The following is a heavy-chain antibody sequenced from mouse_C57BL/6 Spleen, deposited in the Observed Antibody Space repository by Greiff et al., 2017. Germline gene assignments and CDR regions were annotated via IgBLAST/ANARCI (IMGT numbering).Heavy chain of an antibody. CDR3: ARYKDYSNYSWFAY. Sequence: DVKLVESGGGLVQPGGSLSLSCAASGFTFTDYYMSWVRQPPGKALEWLGFIRNKANGYTTEYSASVKGRFTISRDNSQSILYLQMNALRAEDSATYYCARYKDYSNYSWFAYWGQGTLVTVSA. CDR2: IRNKANGYTT. D-gene: IGHD2-5*01. J-gene: IGHJ3*01. CDR1: GFTFTDYY. V-gene: IGHV7-3*01.